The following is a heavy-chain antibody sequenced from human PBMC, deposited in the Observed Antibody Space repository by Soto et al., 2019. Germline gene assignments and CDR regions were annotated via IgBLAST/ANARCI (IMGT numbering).Heavy chain of an antibody. D-gene: IGHD3-3*01. CDR3: ARVLGYDFWSGYWDNYYYYGMDV. CDR2: IWYDGSNK. J-gene: IGHJ6*02. Sequence: TVGSQRLSCAASGFNFSRYVMHWVRQAPGKWLEWVAVIWYDGSNKYYADSVKGRFTISRDNSKNTLYLQMNSLRAEDTAVYYCARVLGYDFWSGYWDNYYYYGMDVWGQGTTVTV. CDR1: GFNFSRYV. V-gene: IGHV3-33*01.